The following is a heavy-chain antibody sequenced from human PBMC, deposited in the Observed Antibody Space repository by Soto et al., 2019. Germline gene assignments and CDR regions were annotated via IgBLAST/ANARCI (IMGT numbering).Heavy chain of an antibody. D-gene: IGHD2-15*01. J-gene: IGHJ4*02. Sequence: GSLRLSCAASGFTFSSYAMHWVRQAPGKGLEWVAVISYDGSNKYYADSVKGRFTISRDNSKNTLYLQMNSLRAEDTAVYYCARDGGTLDYWGQGTLVTVSS. CDR3: ARDGGTLDY. CDR2: ISYDGSNK. CDR1: GFTFSSYA. V-gene: IGHV3-30-3*01.